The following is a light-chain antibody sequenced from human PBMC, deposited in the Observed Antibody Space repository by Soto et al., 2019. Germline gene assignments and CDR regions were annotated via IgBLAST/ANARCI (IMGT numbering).Light chain of an antibody. CDR3: QQYGSSPWT. CDR2: DAT. J-gene: IGKJ1*01. Sequence: EIVLTQSPATLSFAXXXXXXXXXXASQSISRKLAWYQQKPGQAPRLLFYDATSRVTGIPDRFSGSGSGTDFTLTISRLEPEDFAVYYCQQYGSSPWTFGHGTKVDIK. CDR1: QSISRK. V-gene: IGKV3-20*01.